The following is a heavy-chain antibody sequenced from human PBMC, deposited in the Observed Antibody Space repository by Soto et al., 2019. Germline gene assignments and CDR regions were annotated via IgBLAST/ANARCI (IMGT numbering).Heavy chain of an antibody. J-gene: IGHJ6*03. CDR3: ARVRQLVRNDYYYYYYMDV. Sequence: SETLSLTCTVSGGSISSYYWSWIRQPPGKGLEWIGYIYYSGSTNYNPSLKSRVTISVDTSKNQFSLKLSSVTAADTAVYYCARVRQLVRNDYYYYYYMDVWGKGTTVTVSS. V-gene: IGHV4-59*01. D-gene: IGHD6-13*01. CDR1: GGSISSYY. CDR2: IYYSGST.